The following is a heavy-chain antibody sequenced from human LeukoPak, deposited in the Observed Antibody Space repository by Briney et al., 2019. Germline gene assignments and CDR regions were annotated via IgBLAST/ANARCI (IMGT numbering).Heavy chain of an antibody. J-gene: IGHJ3*02. Sequence: GSLRLSCAASGFTFSSYAMSWIRQPPGKGLEWIGSIYYSGSTYYNPSLKSRVTISVDTSKNQFSLKLSSVTAADTAVYYCARSITMVRGGAFDIWGQGTMVTVSS. V-gene: IGHV4-39*01. D-gene: IGHD3-10*01. CDR1: GFTFSSYA. CDR2: IYYSGST. CDR3: ARSITMVRGGAFDI.